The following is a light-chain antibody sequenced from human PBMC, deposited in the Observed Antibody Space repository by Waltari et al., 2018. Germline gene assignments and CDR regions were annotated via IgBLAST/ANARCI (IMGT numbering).Light chain of an antibody. CDR2: QAS. V-gene: IGKV1-5*03. Sequence: DIKMTQSPSTLSASVGDRVTIPCRASQSIYIWLAWYQQKPGKAPNVLIYQASSLQNGVPSRFSGSGSGTEFTLTISSLQPDDFATYYCQQYNYYPYTFGQGTRLEIK. CDR1: QSIYIW. CDR3: QQYNYYPYT. J-gene: IGKJ2*01.